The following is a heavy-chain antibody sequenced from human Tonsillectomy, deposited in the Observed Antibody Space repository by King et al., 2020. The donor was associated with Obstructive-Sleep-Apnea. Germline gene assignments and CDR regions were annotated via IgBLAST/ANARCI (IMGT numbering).Heavy chain of an antibody. CDR3: AHRRGLEYSTGWYS. Sequence: TLKESGPTLVKPTQTLTLTCTFSGFSLTTSGVGVGWIRQPPGKALEWLALIYWDDDKRYSPSLKTRLTITKDTSKNQVVLTMTNMDPVDTATYFCAHRRGLEYSTGWYSWGQGILVTVSS. D-gene: IGHD5-18*01. CDR1: GFSLTTSGVG. CDR2: IYWDDDK. V-gene: IGHV2-5*02. J-gene: IGHJ4*02.